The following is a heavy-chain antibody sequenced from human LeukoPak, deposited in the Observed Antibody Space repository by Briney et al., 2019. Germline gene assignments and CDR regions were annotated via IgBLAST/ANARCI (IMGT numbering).Heavy chain of an antibody. V-gene: IGHV3-74*01. CDR1: GFPLRNYA. J-gene: IGHJ4*02. CDR2: INSDGSST. D-gene: IGHD3-22*01. Sequence: PGGSLRLSCAASGFPLRNYAMSWVRQAPGKGLVWVSRINSDGSSTSYADSVKGRFTISRDNAKNTLYLQMNSLRAEDTAVYYCARDHDYYDSSGLDYWGQGTLVTVSS. CDR3: ARDHDYYDSSGLDY.